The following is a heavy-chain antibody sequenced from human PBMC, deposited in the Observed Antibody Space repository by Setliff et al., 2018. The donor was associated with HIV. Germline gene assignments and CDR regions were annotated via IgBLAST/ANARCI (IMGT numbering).Heavy chain of an antibody. D-gene: IGHD2-21*01. V-gene: IGHV1-18*01. CDR1: DYTLSNYG. J-gene: IGHJ3*02. Sequence: ASVKVSCKASDYTLSNYGIYWVRQAPGQGLEWMGWISGYNGNTNYEEKFHGRVTMTTDTSTSTAYMEVRSLTYDDTAVYYCARASGGNSVENGFDIWGQGTMVTVSS. CDR3: ARASGGNSVENGFDI. CDR2: ISGYNGNT.